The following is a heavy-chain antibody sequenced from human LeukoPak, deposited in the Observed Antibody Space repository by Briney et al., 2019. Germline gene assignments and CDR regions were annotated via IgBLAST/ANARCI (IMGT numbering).Heavy chain of an antibody. CDR1: GFRFSDHH. V-gene: IGHV3-72*01. Sequence: SGGSLRLSCAASGFRFSDHHMEWVRQAPGKGLEWVGRIRNKANGYTTEYAASVNGRFTISRDDSKSSLFLQMNGLITEDTAVYYCARDQWSSGRLDLDYWGQGTLVTVSS. CDR2: IRNKANGYTT. CDR3: ARDQWSSGRLDLDY. D-gene: IGHD3-10*01. J-gene: IGHJ4*02.